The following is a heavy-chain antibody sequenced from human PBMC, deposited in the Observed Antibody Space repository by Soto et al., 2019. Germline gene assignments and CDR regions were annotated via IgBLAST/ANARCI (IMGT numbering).Heavy chain of an antibody. D-gene: IGHD1-7*01. Sequence: PSETLSLTCTVSGGSISSSSYYWGWIRQPPGKGLEWIGSIYYSGSTYYNPSLKSRVTISVDTSKNQFSLKLSSVTAADTAVYYCARLAMTTGTTLDYYYGMDVWGQGTTVTVSS. J-gene: IGHJ6*02. V-gene: IGHV4-39*01. CDR3: ARLAMTTGTTLDYYYGMDV. CDR1: GGSISSSSYY. CDR2: IYYSGST.